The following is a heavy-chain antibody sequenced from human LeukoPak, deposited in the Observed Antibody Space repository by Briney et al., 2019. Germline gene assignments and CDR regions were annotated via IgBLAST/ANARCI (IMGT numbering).Heavy chain of an antibody. CDR3: AGSVVVPAASPGWFDP. CDR2: LIPIFGTA. CDR1: GGTFSSYA. Sequence: GASVKVFCKASGGTFSSYAISWVRQAPGQGLECMGGLIPIFGTANYAQKFQGRVTITTDESTSTAYMELSSLRSEDTAVYYCAGSVVVPAASPGWFDPWGQGTLVTVSS. V-gene: IGHV1-69*05. D-gene: IGHD2-2*01. J-gene: IGHJ5*02.